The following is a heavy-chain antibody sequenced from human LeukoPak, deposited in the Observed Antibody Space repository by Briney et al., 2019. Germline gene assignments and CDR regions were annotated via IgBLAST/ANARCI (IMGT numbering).Heavy chain of an antibody. Sequence: SETLSLTCTVSGGSISSYYWSWIRQPPGKGLEWIGYIYYSGSTNYNPSLKSRVTISVDTSKNQFSLKLSSVTAADTAVYYCARGWQQKSWFDPWGQGTLVTVSS. D-gene: IGHD6-13*01. J-gene: IGHJ5*02. CDR1: GGSISSYY. V-gene: IGHV4-59*12. CDR3: ARGWQQKSWFDP. CDR2: IYYSGST.